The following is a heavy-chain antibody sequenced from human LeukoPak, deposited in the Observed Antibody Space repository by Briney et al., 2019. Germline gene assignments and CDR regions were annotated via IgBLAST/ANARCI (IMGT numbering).Heavy chain of an antibody. CDR1: GFTFSSYA. Sequence: GGSLRLSCAASGFTFSSYAMHWVRQAPGKGLEWVAVISYDGSNKYYADSVKGRFTISRDNSENTLYLQMNSLRAEDTAVYYCARGDWGIVVVVAASAAFDIWGQGTMVTVSS. J-gene: IGHJ3*02. V-gene: IGHV3-30*04. D-gene: IGHD2-15*01. CDR3: ARGDWGIVVVVAASAAFDI. CDR2: ISYDGSNK.